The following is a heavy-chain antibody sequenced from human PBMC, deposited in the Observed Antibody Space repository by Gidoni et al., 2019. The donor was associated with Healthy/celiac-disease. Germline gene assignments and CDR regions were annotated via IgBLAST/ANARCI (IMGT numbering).Heavy chain of an antibody. CDR1: GFTFSSYS. CDR3: ARGFRDLRGYSYVYVY. J-gene: IGHJ4*02. V-gene: IGHV3-48*02. Sequence: EVQLVESGGGLVQPGGSLRLSCAASGFTFSSYSMNWVRQAPGKGLEWVSYISSSSSTIYYADSVKGRFTISRDNAKNSLYLQMNSLRDEDTAVYYCARGFRDLRGYSYVYVYWGQGTLVTVSS. D-gene: IGHD5-18*01. CDR2: ISSSSSTI.